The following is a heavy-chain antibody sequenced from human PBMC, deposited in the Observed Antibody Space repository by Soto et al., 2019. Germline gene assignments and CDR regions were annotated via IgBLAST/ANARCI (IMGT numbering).Heavy chain of an antibody. CDR1: GGTFRNSA. Sequence: QVQLEQSGAEVKKPGSSVKVSCKASGGTFRNSAISWVRQAPGQGLEWMGGIMPIFRTPDYSQKFQGRVTITADESTSTAYMELSGLRSDDTAVYYCARDNVRPQLGGNYYYILDVWGQGTTVTVSS. CDR2: IMPIFRTP. V-gene: IGHV1-69*12. J-gene: IGHJ6*02. D-gene: IGHD3-3*02. CDR3: ARDNVRPQLGGNYYYILDV.